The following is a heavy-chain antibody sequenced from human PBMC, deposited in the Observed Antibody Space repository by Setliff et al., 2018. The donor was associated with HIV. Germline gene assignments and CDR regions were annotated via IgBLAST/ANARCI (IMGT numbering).Heavy chain of an antibody. D-gene: IGHD6-25*01. CDR1: GGSFSGFY. CDR2: INHSGST. Sequence: SETLSLTCAVYGGSFSGFYWSWFRQPPGKGLDWIGEINHSGSTNYSPSLKSRVTISIDTSKKQFSLKLTSVTAADTALYYCARGPPRTSAYSRYYSYYMDVWGKGTTVTAP. CDR3: ARGPPRTSAYSRYYSYYMDV. V-gene: IGHV4-34*01. J-gene: IGHJ6*03.